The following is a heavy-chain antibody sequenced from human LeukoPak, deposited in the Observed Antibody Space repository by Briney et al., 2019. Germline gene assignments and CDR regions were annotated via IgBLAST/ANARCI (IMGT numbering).Heavy chain of an antibody. CDR1: GGSISSYY. Sequence: SETLSLTRTVSGGSISSYYWSWIRQPPGKGLEWIGYIYYSGSTNYNPSLKSRVTISVDTSKNQFSLKLSSVTAADTAVYYCARVRYHYYYYGMDVWGQGTTVTVSS. CDR3: ARVRYHYYYYGMDV. CDR2: IYYSGST. V-gene: IGHV4-59*01. D-gene: IGHD1-1*01. J-gene: IGHJ6*02.